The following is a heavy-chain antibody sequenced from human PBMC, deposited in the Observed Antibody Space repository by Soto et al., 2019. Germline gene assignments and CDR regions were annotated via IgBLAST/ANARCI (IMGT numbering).Heavy chain of an antibody. V-gene: IGHV1-69*13. J-gene: IGHJ3*02. CDR1: GGTFSSYA. Sequence: SVNVSCKASGGTFSSYAISWVRQAPGQGLEWMGGIIPIFGTANYAQKFQGRVTITADESTSTAYMELSSLRSEDTAVYYCARETLSREEFGAFDIWGQGTVVTVSS. CDR2: IIPIFGTA. CDR3: ARETLSREEFGAFDI. D-gene: IGHD3-16*01.